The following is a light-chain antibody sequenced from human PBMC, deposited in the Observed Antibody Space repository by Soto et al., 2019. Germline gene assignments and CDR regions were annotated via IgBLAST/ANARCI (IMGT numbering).Light chain of an antibody. J-gene: IGLJ3*02. Sequence: QSALTQPASVSGSPGQSITISCTGTSSDVGGFNFVSWYQQHPGKAPKVVIYEVINRPSGVPDRFSGSKSGITASLTVSGLQADDEADYYCGAHAGSNTWVFGGGTQLTVL. CDR2: EVI. CDR3: GAHAGSNTWV. V-gene: IGLV2-8*01. CDR1: SSDVGGFNF.